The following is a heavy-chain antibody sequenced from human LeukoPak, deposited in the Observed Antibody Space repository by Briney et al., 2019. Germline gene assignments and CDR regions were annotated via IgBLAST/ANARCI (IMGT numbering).Heavy chain of an antibody. CDR1: GFTFSSYS. CDR2: ISSSSSYI. CDR3: ARTTSYDYVWGSYRLDY. D-gene: IGHD3-16*02. J-gene: IGHJ4*02. V-gene: IGHV3-21*01. Sequence: GSLRLSCAASGFTFSSYSMNWVRQAPGKGLEWVSSISSSSSYIYYADSVKGRFTISRDNSKNTLYLQMNSLRAEDTAVYYCARTTSYDYVWGSYRLDYWGQGTLVTVSS.